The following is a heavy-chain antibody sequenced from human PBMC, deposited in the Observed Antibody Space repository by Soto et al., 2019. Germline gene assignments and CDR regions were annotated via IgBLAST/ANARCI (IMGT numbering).Heavy chain of an antibody. CDR3: AKEPSTGPPDC. Sequence: EVQLLESGGDLVQPGGSLRLSCAAAGFMFSSDGMSWVRQAPGKGLQWVATIHPSGGSTHHAESVRGRFTISRDNSRDTLYLQMNSLRAGDTVVYYCAKEPSTGPPDCWGQGALVTFSS. CDR2: IHPSGGST. D-gene: IGHD3-9*01. CDR1: GFMFSSDG. J-gene: IGHJ4*02. V-gene: IGHV3-23*01.